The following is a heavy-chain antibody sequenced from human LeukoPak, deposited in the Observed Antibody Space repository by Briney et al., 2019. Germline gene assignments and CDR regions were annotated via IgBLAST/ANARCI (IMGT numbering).Heavy chain of an antibody. D-gene: IGHD1-26*01. J-gene: IGHJ4*02. CDR1: GYTFSGYY. CDR3: AREISVSGSFSGLDY. CDR2: INPNSAAT. V-gene: IGHV1-2*02. Sequence: ASVKVSCKASGYTFSGYYMHWVRQAPGQGLEWMGWINPNSAATNYAQNFQGRVTMTRDTSICTAYMELSRLRSDDTAVYYCAREISVSGSFSGLDYWGQGTLVTVSS.